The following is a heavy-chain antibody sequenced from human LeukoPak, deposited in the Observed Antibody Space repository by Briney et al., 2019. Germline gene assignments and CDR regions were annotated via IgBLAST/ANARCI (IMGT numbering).Heavy chain of an antibody. Sequence: SETLSLTCSVSGASFSTNYWSWIRQPPGRGLEWIGYVFDSGSTNYNPSLKSRVTISVDTSTKQFSLNLSSVTAADTAVYYCARVVATWAYYMDVWGNGTTVTVSS. J-gene: IGHJ6*03. CDR2: VFDSGST. CDR1: GASFSTNY. D-gene: IGHD1-1*01. CDR3: ARVVATWAYYMDV. V-gene: IGHV4-59*08.